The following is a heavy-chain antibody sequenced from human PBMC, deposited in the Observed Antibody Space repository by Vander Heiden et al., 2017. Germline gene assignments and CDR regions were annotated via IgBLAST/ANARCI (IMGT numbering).Heavy chain of an antibody. Sequence: QLQLQESGPGLVKPPETLSLTCTVSGASISSTYYWGWIRQPPGKGLDWIGSIFSTGTTYYKPSLRSRLSISVDMSKNQFSLRLRSVTAADTALYYCAILIREGYNEFDYWGQGSLVTVSS. V-gene: IGHV4-39*01. CDR1: GASISSTYY. CDR3: AILIREGYNEFDY. J-gene: IGHJ4*02. CDR2: IFSTGTT. D-gene: IGHD3-16*01.